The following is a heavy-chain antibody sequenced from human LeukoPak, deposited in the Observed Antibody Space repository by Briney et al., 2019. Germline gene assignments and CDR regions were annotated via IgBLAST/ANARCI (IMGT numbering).Heavy chain of an antibody. D-gene: IGHD3-22*01. CDR3: ARRGTGYDSSGYYYYYYYMDV. J-gene: IGHJ6*03. V-gene: IGHV4-34*01. CDR2: INHSGST. CDR1: GGSFSGYY. Sequence: SETLSLTCAVYGGSFSGYYWSWIRQPPGKGLEWIGEINHSGSTNYNPSLKSRVTISVDTSKNQFSLKLSSVTAADTAVYYCARRGTGYDSSGYYYYYYYMDVWGKGTTVTVSS.